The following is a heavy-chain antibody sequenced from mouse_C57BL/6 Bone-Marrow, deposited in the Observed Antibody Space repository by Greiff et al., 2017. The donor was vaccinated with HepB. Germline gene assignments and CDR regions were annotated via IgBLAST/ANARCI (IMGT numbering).Heavy chain of an antibody. Sequence: EVQLQQSGPELVKPGASVKIPCKASGYTFTDYNMDWVKQSHGKSLEWIGDINPNNGGTIYNQKFKGKATLTVDKSSSTAYMELRSLTSEDTAVYYCAIGYYGSSPAWFAYWGQGTLVTVSA. CDR3: AIGYYGSSPAWFAY. CDR2: INPNNGGT. V-gene: IGHV1-18*01. CDR1: GYTFTDYN. D-gene: IGHD1-1*01. J-gene: IGHJ3*01.